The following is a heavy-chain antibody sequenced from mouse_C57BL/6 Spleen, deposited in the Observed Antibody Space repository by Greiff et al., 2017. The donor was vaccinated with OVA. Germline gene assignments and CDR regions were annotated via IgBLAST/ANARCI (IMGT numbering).Heavy chain of an antibody. D-gene: IGHD1-1*01. V-gene: IGHV1-54*01. CDR3: ARRAYGYAMDY. CDR2: INPGSGGT. CDR1: GYAFTNYL. J-gene: IGHJ4*01. Sequence: QVQLQQSGAELVRPGTSVKVSCKASGYAFTNYLIEWVKQRPGQGLEWIGVINPGSGGTNYNEKFKGKATLTADKSSSTAYMQLSSLTSEDSAVYFCARRAYGYAMDYWGQGTSVTVSS.